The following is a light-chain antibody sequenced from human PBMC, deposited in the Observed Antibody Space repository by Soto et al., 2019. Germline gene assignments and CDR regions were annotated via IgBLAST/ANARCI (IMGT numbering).Light chain of an antibody. CDR1: QSVTSS. Sequence: EIVMTQSPATLSVSPGERATLSCRASQSVTSSLAWYQQKPGQAPRLLIYDASTRATGIAARFSGGGSGTEFTFTISSLQSEDFAVYYCQQYKNWPPITFGQGTRLEIK. V-gene: IGKV3-15*01. J-gene: IGKJ5*01. CDR3: QQYKNWPPIT. CDR2: DAS.